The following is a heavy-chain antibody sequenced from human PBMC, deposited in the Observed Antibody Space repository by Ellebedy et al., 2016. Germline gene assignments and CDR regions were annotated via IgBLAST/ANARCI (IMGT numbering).Heavy chain of an antibody. CDR2: MNPDSGNT. V-gene: IGHV1-8*01. D-gene: IGHD2-15*01. Sequence: ASVKVSCXASGYPFTAYDINWVRQVTGQGLEWMGWMNPDSGNTGYAQKFQGRVTMTKNTSARTAYMELNSLGSEDTAVYYCARGRCHGDKCYSSYFYHWGQGTLVTVSS. CDR3: ARGRCHGDKCYSSYFYH. CDR1: GYPFTAYD. J-gene: IGHJ1*01.